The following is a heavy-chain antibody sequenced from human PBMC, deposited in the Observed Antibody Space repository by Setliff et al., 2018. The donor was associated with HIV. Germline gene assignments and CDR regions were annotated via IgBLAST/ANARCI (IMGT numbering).Heavy chain of an antibody. D-gene: IGHD3-22*01. CDR1: GGSMGSHY. J-gene: IGHJ3*02. Sequence: SETLSLTCVISGGSMGSHYWSWIRQSPGKGLEWIGEIYHSGSTNYNPSLKSRVSISVDKSKNQFSLKLSSVTAADTAVYYCARGWGWNDDESSGRPQYAFDIWGQGTMVTVSS. V-gene: IGHV4-34*01. CDR2: IYHSGST. CDR3: ARGWGWNDDESSGRPQYAFDI.